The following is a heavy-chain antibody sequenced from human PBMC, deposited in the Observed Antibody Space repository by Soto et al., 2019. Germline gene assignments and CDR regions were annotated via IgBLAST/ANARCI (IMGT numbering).Heavy chain of an antibody. CDR2: MHYTGFS. V-gene: IGHV4-59*02. Sequence: PSETLSLTCSFSGDSVTSHYFTWIRQSPEKGLEWIGYMHYTGFSHYNPSLKSRLTISVDKSKNQFTLQLTSVTAADTAVYYCARGGYCSGGSCSFPYYYYYMDVWGKGNTVTVSS. D-gene: IGHD2-15*01. CDR1: GDSVTSHY. CDR3: ARGGYCSGGSCSFPYYYYYMDV. J-gene: IGHJ6*03.